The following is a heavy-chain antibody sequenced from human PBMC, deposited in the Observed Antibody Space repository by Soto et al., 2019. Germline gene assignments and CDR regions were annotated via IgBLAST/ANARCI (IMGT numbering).Heavy chain of an antibody. CDR3: AMAWCGPDV. V-gene: IGHV3-74*01. CDR2: IDEVGSDS. J-gene: IGHJ6*03. D-gene: IGHD3-10*01. CDR1: EFTFSGCS. Sequence: EVQLVESGGGLVQPGGSLRLSCAASEFTFSGCSVHWVRQAPGKGLVWVSGIDEVGSDSTYADSVKGRFTSSRDNAKNTVYLEMNRLSGEDTAVYDCAMAWCGPDVCSKGTTVTVSS.